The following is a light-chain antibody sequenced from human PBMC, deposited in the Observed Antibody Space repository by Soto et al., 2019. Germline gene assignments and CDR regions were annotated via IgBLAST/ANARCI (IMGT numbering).Light chain of an antibody. CDR3: QQYNNWPLT. CDR2: DAS. CDR1: QSINTY. J-gene: IGKJ4*01. V-gene: IGKV3-11*01. Sequence: EIVLTQSPATLSLSPGEGATLSCRASQSINTYLAWYQQKPGQAPRLLIYDASKRATGIPARFSGSGSGTNFTLTISSLQSEDFAVYYCQQYNNWPLTFGAGTKVDIK.